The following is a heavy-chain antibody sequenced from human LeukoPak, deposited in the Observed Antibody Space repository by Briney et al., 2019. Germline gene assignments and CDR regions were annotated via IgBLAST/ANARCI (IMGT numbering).Heavy chain of an antibody. CDR3: ARAPELGELFVYFDY. J-gene: IGHJ4*02. D-gene: IGHD3-10*01. Sequence: GRSLRLSCAASGFTFSSYAKHWVRQAPGKGLEWVAVISYDGSNKYYADSVKGRFTISRDNSKNTLYLQMNSLRAEDTAVYYCARAPELGELFVYFDYWGQGTLVTVSS. CDR1: GFTFSSYA. CDR2: ISYDGSNK. V-gene: IGHV3-30*14.